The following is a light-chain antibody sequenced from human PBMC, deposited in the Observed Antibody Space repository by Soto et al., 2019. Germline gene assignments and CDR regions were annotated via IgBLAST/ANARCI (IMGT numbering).Light chain of an antibody. Sequence: IVMTQSPATLSVSPGERVTLYCRASQNIYSNIAWYQQRPGQAPRLLIYRASTRATGVPARFSGSGSGTDFTLTISSLQSEDFTVYSCLQYHNLWAFGQGTKVDIK. V-gene: IGKV3-15*01. J-gene: IGKJ1*01. CDR2: RAS. CDR1: QNIYSN. CDR3: LQYHNLWA.